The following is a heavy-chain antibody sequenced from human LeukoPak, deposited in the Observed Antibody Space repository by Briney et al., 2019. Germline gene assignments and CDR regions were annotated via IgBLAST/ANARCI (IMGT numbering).Heavy chain of an antibody. CDR3: ARDFGYSGYDAFDI. CDR2: IKQDGSEK. CDR1: RFTFSSYW. V-gene: IGHV3-7*01. J-gene: IGHJ3*02. D-gene: IGHD5-12*01. Sequence: GGSLRLSCAASRFTFSSYWMHWVRQAPGKGLEWVANIKQDGSEKYYVDSVKGRFTISRDNAKNSLYLQMNSLRAEDTAVYYCARDFGYSGYDAFDIWGQGTMVTVSS.